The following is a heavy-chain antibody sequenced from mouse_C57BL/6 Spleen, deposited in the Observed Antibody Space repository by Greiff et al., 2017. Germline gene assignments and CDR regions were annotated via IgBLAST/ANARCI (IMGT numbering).Heavy chain of an antibody. D-gene: IGHD2-4*01. CDR1: GFTFSDAW. CDR3: TRLVYYDYDGEAMDY. J-gene: IGHJ4*01. V-gene: IGHV6-6*01. Sequence: EVKLVESGGGLVQPGGSMKLSCAASGFTFSDAWMDWVRQSPEKGLEWVAEIRNKANNHATYYAESVKGRFTISRDDSKSSVYLQMNSLRAEDTGIYYCTRLVYYDYDGEAMDYWGQGTSVTVSS. CDR2: IRNKANNHAT.